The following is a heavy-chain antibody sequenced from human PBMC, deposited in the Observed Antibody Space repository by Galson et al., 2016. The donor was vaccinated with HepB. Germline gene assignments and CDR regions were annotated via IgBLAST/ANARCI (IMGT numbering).Heavy chain of an antibody. D-gene: IGHD2-8*02. V-gene: IGHV3-21*01. CDR1: GFTLSSFS. J-gene: IGHJ4*02. CDR3: AKSARTGGIDY. Sequence: SLRLSCAASGFTLSSFSMNWVRQAPGKGLEWVSSITSRSSHIFYADSVKGRFTVSRDNVKNSLSLQMTSLRAGDTAVYFCAKSARTGGIDYWGQGTLVTVSS. CDR2: ITSRSSHI.